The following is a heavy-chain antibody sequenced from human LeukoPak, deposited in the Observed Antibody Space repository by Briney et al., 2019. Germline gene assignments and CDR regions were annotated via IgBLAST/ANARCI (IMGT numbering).Heavy chain of an antibody. CDR3: ARDKAVTTELTQYFHH. CDR2: ISGYNGYT. D-gene: IGHD4-11*01. J-gene: IGHJ1*01. Sequence: GASVKVSCKASGYTFTNYGVSWVRQAPGQGLEWMGWISGYNGYTNYALKFQFRVTMTTDTSTSTAYMELRSLTSDDTAVYYCARDKAVTTELTQYFHHWGQGTLVTVSS. V-gene: IGHV1-18*01. CDR1: GYTFTNYG.